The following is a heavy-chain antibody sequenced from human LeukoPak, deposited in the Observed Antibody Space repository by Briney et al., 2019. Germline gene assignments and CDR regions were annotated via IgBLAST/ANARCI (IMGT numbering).Heavy chain of an antibody. CDR1: GGSISSGSYY. CDR3: ASQSVGYYYDSSGYYDDY. V-gene: IGHV4-61*02. Sequence: SETLSLTCTVSGGSISSGSYYWSWIRQPAGKGLEWIGRIYTSGSTNYNPFLKSRVTISVDTSKNQFSLKLSSVTAADTAVYYCASQSVGYYYDSSGYYDDYWGQGTLVTVSS. J-gene: IGHJ4*02. CDR2: IYTSGST. D-gene: IGHD3-22*01.